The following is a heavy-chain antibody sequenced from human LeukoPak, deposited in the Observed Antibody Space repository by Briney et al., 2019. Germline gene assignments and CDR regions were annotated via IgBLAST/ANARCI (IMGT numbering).Heavy chain of an antibody. D-gene: IGHD3-22*01. CDR3: ARGLDYYDSSGYLDY. CDR1: GFTFSSYA. J-gene: IGHJ4*02. V-gene: IGHV3-64*01. CDR2: ISSNGGST. Sequence: GGSLRLSCAASGFTFSSYAMHWVRQAPGNGLEYVSAISSNGGSTYYANSVKGRFTISRDNSKNTLYLQMGSLRAEDMAVYYCARGLDYYDSSGYLDYWGQGTLVTVSS.